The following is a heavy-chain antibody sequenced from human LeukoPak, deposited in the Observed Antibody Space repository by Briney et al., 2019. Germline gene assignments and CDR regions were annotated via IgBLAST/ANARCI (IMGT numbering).Heavy chain of an antibody. D-gene: IGHD3-9*01. J-gene: IGHJ5*02. V-gene: IGHV7-4-1*02. CDR1: GYTFTSYA. CDR2: INTNTGNP. CDR3: ARGAPPRYDILTPGWFDP. Sequence: GASVKVSCKASGYTFTSYAMNWVRQAPGQGLEWMGWINTNTGNPTYAQGFTGRFVFSLDTSVSTAYLQISSLKAEDTAVYYCARGAPPRYDILTPGWFDPWGQGTLVTVSS.